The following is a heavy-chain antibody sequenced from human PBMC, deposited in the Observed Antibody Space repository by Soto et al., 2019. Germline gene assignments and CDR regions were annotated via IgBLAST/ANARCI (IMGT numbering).Heavy chain of an antibody. V-gene: IGHV4-31*01. CDR2: IYYSGST. D-gene: IGHD5-18*01. J-gene: IGHJ4*02. CDR3: ARYKSGYSSFYFDY. CDR1: GGSISSGGYY. Sequence: QVQLQESGPGLVKPSQTLSLTCTVSGGSISSGGYYWSWIRQHPGKGLEWIGYIYYSGSTYYNPSLKSQVTMSVDPSKNHFPLKLSSVTAAHKAVYYCARYKSGYSSFYFDYWGQRTLVTVSS.